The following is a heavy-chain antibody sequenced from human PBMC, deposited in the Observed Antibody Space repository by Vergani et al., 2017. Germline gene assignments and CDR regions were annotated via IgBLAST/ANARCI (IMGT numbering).Heavy chain of an antibody. CDR3: AGERLDVVVPAAMQEGYYDYYYMEV. D-gene: IGHD2-2*01. Sequence: QVQLVESGGGLVKPGGSLRLSCAASGFTFSDYYMSWIRQAPGKGLEWVSYISSSGSTIYYADSVKGRFTISRDNAKNSLYLQMNRLTTEDTAVYYCAGERLDVVVPAAMQEGYYDYYYMEVWGKGTTVTVSS. CDR1: GFTFSDYY. CDR2: ISSSGSTI. V-gene: IGHV3-11*01. J-gene: IGHJ6*03.